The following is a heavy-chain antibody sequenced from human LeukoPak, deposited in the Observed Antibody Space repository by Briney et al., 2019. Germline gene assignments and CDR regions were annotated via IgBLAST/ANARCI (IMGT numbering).Heavy chain of an antibody. CDR2: INHSGST. CDR1: GGSFSGYY. V-gene: IGHV4-34*01. J-gene: IGHJ5*02. CDR3: ARSQEYCSGGSCYEDWFDP. D-gene: IGHD2-15*01. Sequence: PSETLSLTCAVYGGSFSGYYWSWIRRPPGKGLEWIGEINHSGSTNYNPSLKSRVTISVDTSKNQFSLKLSSVTAADTAVYYCARSQEYCSGGSCYEDWFDPWGQGTLVTVSS.